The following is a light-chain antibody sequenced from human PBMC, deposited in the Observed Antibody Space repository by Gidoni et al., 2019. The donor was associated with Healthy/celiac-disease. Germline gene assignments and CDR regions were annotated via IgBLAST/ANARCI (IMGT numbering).Light chain of an antibody. Sequence: DIQLTQSPSSLSASVGDRVTITCRASQSISSYLNWYQQKPGKAPKLLIYAASSLQSGVPSRFSGSGSGTDFTLASSSLQPEDFATYYCQQSYITPWTFGQGTKLEIK. CDR2: AAS. J-gene: IGKJ2*01. CDR1: QSISSY. CDR3: QQSYITPWT. V-gene: IGKV1-39*01.